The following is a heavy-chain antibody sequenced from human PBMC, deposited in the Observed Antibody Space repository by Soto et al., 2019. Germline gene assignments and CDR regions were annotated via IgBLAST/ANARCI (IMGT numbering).Heavy chain of an antibody. Sequence: PSETLSLTCPVSGGYISSGGHYWSWIRQHPGKGLEWIGYIYYSGSTNYNPSLKSRVTISVDTPKNQLSLKVSSVTAADTAVYYCVRAPGWSWHFDLWGRGTLVTVSS. D-gene: IGHD6-19*01. CDR1: GGYISSGGHY. CDR2: IYYSGST. CDR3: VRAPGWSWHFDL. J-gene: IGHJ2*01. V-gene: IGHV4-61*08.